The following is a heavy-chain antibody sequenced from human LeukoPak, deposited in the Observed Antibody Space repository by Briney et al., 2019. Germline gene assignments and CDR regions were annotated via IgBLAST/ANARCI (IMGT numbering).Heavy chain of an antibody. Sequence: SETLSLTCAVSGYSISSGYYWGWVRQPPGKGLEWIGNIYHSGTTYYNPSLKSRVTISVDTSKNQFPLKLTSVTAADTAVYYCARQRHIVAVPGSFDIWGQGTMVTVSS. CDR1: GYSISSGYY. J-gene: IGHJ3*02. CDR2: IYHSGTT. D-gene: IGHD2-2*01. CDR3: ARQRHIVAVPGSFDI. V-gene: IGHV4-38-2*01.